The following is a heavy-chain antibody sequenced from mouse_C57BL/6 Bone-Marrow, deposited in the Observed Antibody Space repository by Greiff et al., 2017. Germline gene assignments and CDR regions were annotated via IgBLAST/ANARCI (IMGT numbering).Heavy chain of an antibody. J-gene: IGHJ2*01. D-gene: IGHD1-1*01. Sequence: VQLQQPGAELVKPGASVKMSCKASGYTFTSYWITWVKQRPGQGLEWIGDIYPGSGSTNYNEKFKSKATLTVDTSSSTAYMQLSSLTSEDSAVYYCARSHYYGSSWGYWGQGTTLTVSS. V-gene: IGHV1-55*01. CDR2: IYPGSGST. CDR1: GYTFTSYW. CDR3: ARSHYYGSSWGY.